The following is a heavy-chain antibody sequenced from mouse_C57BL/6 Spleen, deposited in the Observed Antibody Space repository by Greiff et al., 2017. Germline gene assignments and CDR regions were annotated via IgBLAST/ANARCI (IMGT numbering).Heavy chain of an antibody. D-gene: IGHD2-4*01. V-gene: IGHV1-82*01. Sequence: QVQLQQSGPELVKPGASVKLSCKASGYAFSSSWMNWVQQRPGKGLEWIGGIYPGDGDTNYNGKFKGKATLTADKSSSTAYMQLSSLKAEDSAVYSYARSIYDDHDGYAMDYWGQGTSLTVSS. CDR1: GYAFSSSW. J-gene: IGHJ4*01. CDR2: IYPGDGDT. CDR3: ARSIYDDHDGYAMDY.